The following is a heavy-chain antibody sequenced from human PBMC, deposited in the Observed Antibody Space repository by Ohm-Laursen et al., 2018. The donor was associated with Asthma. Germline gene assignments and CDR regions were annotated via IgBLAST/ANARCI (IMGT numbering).Heavy chain of an antibody. CDR1: GFIFSDYD. CDR3: VRGSWYGSTSDAY. CDR2: LSYDGHNK. V-gene: IGHV3-30*03. Sequence: SLRLSCAASGFIFSDYDMHWVRQAPGKGLEWLAILSYDGHNKHYAESLRGRFFISGDSSENTVELQMNSLRGEDTAVYYCVRGSWYGSTSDAYWGQGALVTVSS. D-gene: IGHD6-19*01. J-gene: IGHJ4*02.